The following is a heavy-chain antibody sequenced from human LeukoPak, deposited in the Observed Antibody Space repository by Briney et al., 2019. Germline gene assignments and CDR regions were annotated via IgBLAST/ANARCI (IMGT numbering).Heavy chain of an antibody. V-gene: IGHV5-51*01. CDR1: GYSFTRYW. D-gene: IGHD2-21*01. Sequence: GESLKISCKGSGYSFTRYWIGWVRQPPAQRLEWMGIIYPGDSDTRYSPSFQGQVTISADKSISTAYLQWSSLKASDTAMYYCARLSYYYYYDYYIDVWGKGTTVTVSS. J-gene: IGHJ6*03. CDR2: IYPGDSDT. CDR3: ARLSYYYYYDYYIDV.